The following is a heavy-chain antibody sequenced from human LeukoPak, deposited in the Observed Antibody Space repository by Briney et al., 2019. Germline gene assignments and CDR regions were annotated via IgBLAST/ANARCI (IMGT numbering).Heavy chain of an antibody. CDR1: GLTFSRYS. CDR3: AKDHRYCSSTSCYTTMVRGVGYFDY. Sequence: GGSLRLSCAASGLTFSRYSINWVRQAPGKGLEWVSYIRSSGSTTYYADSVKGRFTISRDNANNSLYLQMNSLRAEDTAVYYCAKDHRYCSSTSCYTTMVRGVGYFDYWGQGTLVTVSS. V-gene: IGHV3-48*04. J-gene: IGHJ4*02. CDR2: IRSSGSTT. D-gene: IGHD2-2*02.